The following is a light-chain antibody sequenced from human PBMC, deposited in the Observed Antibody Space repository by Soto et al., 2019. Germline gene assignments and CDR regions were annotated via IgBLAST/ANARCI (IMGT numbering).Light chain of an antibody. J-gene: IGLJ1*01. CDR1: SSDVGGYNY. Sequence: QSALTQPASVSGSPGQSITISCTGTSSDVGGYNYVSWYQQHPGKAPKFMIYDVSNRPSGVSNRFSGSKSGNTASLTISGXXXEDEADYYCSSYTTSNTRQIVFGTGTKLTVL. V-gene: IGLV2-14*01. CDR2: DVS. CDR3: SSYTTSNTRQIV.